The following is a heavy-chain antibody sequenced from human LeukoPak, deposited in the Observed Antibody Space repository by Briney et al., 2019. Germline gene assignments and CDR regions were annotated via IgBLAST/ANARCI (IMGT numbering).Heavy chain of an antibody. CDR3: ARDNSYSSVPWFDP. J-gene: IGHJ5*02. D-gene: IGHD6-6*01. CDR2: IGSSSSYV. V-gene: IGHV3-21*01. CDR1: GFTFSSYS. Sequence: GGSLRLSCAASGFTFSSYSMNWVRQAPGKGLEWVSSIGSSSSYVHYADSVEGRFTISRDNAKNSLFLQMNTLRAEDTAVYYCARDNSYSSVPWFDPWGQGTLVTVSS.